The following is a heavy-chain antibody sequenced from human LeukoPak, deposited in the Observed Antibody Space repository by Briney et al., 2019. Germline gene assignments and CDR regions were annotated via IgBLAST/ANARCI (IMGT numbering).Heavy chain of an antibody. CDR1: GGSIRNFY. CDR2: IYSSGST. CDR3: ARETTGAGTARPFDY. Sequence: SETLSLICTVSGGSIRNFYWSWIRQPAGKTLEWIGRIYSSGSTNYNPSLKSRVTMSLDTSKNQFSLKLSSVTAADTAVYFCARETTGAGTARPFDYWGQGTLVTVSS. J-gene: IGHJ4*02. V-gene: IGHV4-4*07. D-gene: IGHD6-13*01.